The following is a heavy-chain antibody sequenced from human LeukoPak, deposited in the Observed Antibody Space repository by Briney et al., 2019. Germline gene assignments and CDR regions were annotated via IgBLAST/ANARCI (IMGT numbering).Heavy chain of an antibody. D-gene: IGHD3-16*01. V-gene: IGHV1-46*01. CDR1: GYTFTSYY. J-gene: IGHJ4*02. Sequence: APVKVSCKASGYTFTSYYMHWVRQAPGQGLEWMGIINPSGGSTSYAQKFQGRVTMTRDTSTSTVYMELSSLRSEDTAVYYCARGEGGYDYVWGTPITQNPFDYWGQGTLVTVSS. CDR3: ARGEGGYDYVWGTPITQNPFDY. CDR2: INPSGGST.